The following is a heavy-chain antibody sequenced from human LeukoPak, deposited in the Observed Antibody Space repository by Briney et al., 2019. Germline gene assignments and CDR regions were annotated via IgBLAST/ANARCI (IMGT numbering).Heavy chain of an antibody. V-gene: IGHV3-9*01. CDR3: AKDIATGNRLYYFDY. J-gene: IGHJ4*02. D-gene: IGHD1-14*01. CDR2: ISWNSGSI. Sequence: PGGSLRLSCSASGFTFSDYAMHWVRQAPGKGLEWVSGISWNSGSIGYADSVKGRFTISRDNAKNSLYLQMNSLRAEDTALYYCAKDIATGNRLYYFDYWGQGTLVTVSS. CDR1: GFTFSDYA.